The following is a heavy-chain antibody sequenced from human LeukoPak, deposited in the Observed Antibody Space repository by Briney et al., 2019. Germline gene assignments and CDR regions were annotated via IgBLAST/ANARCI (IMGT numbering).Heavy chain of an antibody. V-gene: IGHV3-74*01. CDR1: GFTFSSYW. Sequence: GGSLRLSCAASGFTFSSYWMHWVRQAPGKGLVWVSRTKSDGKTNYADSVKGRFTISRDNAKNTVSLQMNSLRAEDTGVYYCARAPSEIGGYYPEYFRHWGQGTLVTVSS. CDR3: ARAPSEIGGYYPEYFRH. D-gene: IGHD3-22*01. J-gene: IGHJ1*01. CDR2: TKSDGKT.